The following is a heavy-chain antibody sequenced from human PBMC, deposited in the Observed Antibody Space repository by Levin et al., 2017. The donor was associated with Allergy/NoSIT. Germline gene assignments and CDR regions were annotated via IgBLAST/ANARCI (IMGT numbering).Heavy chain of an antibody. CDR2: INAGNGNT. Sequence: GESLKISCKASGYTFTSYAMHWVRQAPGQRLEWMGWINAGNGNTKYSQKFQGRVTITRDTSASTAYMELSSLRSEDTAVYYCARDPISSPRLFDYWGQGTLVTVSS. D-gene: IGHD6-6*01. CDR1: GYTFTSYA. CDR3: ARDPISSPRLFDY. V-gene: IGHV1-3*01. J-gene: IGHJ4*02.